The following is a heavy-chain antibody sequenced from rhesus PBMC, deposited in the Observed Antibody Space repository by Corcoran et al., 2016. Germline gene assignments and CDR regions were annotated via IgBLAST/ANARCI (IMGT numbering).Heavy chain of an antibody. Sequence: EVQLVESGGGLVKPGGSLRLACAASGLTFSDYYMYWVRQASGKGLEWVGFIRIKNYGGTPEYAASVKGRFTISRDDSKSISYLKMISLKTEDTAVYYCTKDQYSFDYWGQGVLVTVSS. J-gene: IGHJ4*01. CDR3: TKDQYSFDY. D-gene: IGHD2-15*01. CDR1: GLTFSDYY. V-gene: IGHV3-184*01. CDR2: IRIKNYGGTP.